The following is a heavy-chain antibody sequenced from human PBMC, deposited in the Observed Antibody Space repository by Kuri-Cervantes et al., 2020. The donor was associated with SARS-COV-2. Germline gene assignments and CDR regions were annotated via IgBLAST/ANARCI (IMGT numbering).Heavy chain of an antibody. D-gene: IGHD3-3*01. J-gene: IGHJ4*02. Sequence: GGSLRLSCAASGFTFSSYAMSWVRQAPGKGLEWVSAISGSGGSTYYADPVKGRFTISSDNSKNTLYLQMNSLRAEDRALYYCAKYFFGVAYLDYWGQGTLVTVSS. CDR3: AKYFFGVAYLDY. CDR2: ISGSGGST. V-gene: IGHV3-23*01. CDR1: GFTFSSYA.